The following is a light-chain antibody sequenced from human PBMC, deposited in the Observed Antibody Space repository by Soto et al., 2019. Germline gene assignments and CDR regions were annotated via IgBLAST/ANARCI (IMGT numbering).Light chain of an antibody. CDR1: QSVSSSY. J-gene: IGKJ1*01. CDR3: QQYGSSGT. Sequence: EIVLTQSPGTLSLSPGERATLSCRASQSVSSSYLAWYQQKPGQAPRLLIYGASSRATGIPDRFSGSGSGTDFTLTIRRLEPEDFEVYYCQQYGSSGTFGQGTKVDIK. V-gene: IGKV3-20*01. CDR2: GAS.